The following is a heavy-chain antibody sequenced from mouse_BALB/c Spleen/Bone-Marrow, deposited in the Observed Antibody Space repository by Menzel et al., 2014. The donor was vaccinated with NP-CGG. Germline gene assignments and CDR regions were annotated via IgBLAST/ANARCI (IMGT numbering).Heavy chain of an antibody. CDR1: GYTFTSYT. CDR3: ARVLRCSLDY. CDR2: INPSSNYT. J-gene: IGHJ2*01. Sequence: QVQLKESGAELARPGASVKMSCKASGYTFTSYTMHWVKQRPGQGLEWIGFINPSSNYTNYNQKFKDKATLTADKSSSTAYIQLISLTSEVSVFYYCARVLRCSLDYWGQGTPLTVSS. V-gene: IGHV1-4*01. D-gene: IGHD6-2*01.